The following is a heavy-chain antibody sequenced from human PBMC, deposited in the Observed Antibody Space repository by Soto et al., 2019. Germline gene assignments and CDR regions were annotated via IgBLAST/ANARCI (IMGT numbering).Heavy chain of an antibody. J-gene: IGHJ6*02. V-gene: IGHV4-34*01. Sequence: PLETLSLTCAVYGGSFSGYYWSWIRQPPGKGLEWVGEINHSGSTNYNPSLKSRVTISVDTSKNQFSLKLSSVTAADTAVYYCARDPTYYYDSSGYYALGYYYGMDVWGQGTTVTVSS. CDR2: INHSGST. CDR3: ARDPTYYYDSSGYYALGYYYGMDV. CDR1: GGSFSGYY. D-gene: IGHD3-22*01.